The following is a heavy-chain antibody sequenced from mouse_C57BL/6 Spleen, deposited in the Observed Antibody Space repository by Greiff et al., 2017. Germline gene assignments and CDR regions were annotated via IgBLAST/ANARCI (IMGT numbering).Heavy chain of an antibody. D-gene: IGHD1-1*01. CDR3: ARERSYYGSSYFDY. CDR1: GFTFSDYG. V-gene: IGHV5-17*01. Sequence: EVKLVESGGGLVKPGGSLKLSCAASGFTFSDYGMHWVRQAPEKGLAWVAYISSGSSTIYYADTVKGRFTISRDNAKNTLFLQMTSLRSEDTAMYYCARERSYYGSSYFDYGGQGTTRTVSS. CDR2: ISSGSSTI. J-gene: IGHJ2*01.